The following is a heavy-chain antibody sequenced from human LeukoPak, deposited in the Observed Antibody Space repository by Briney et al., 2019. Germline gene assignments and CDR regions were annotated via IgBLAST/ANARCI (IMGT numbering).Heavy chain of an antibody. Sequence: GGSLRLSCAASGFTFDDYAMHWVRQAPGKGLEWVSGISWNSGSIGYADSVKGRFTISRDNAKNSLYLQMNSLRAEDTALYYCAKDSFSAGFGDRPPDFDYWGQGTLVTVSS. D-gene: IGHD3-10*01. V-gene: IGHV3-9*01. CDR2: ISWNSGSI. J-gene: IGHJ4*02. CDR1: GFTFDDYA. CDR3: AKDSFSAGFGDRPPDFDY.